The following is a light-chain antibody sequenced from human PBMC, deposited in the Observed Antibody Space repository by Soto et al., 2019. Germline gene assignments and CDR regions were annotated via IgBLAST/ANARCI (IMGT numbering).Light chain of an antibody. V-gene: IGLV2-14*03. Sequence: QSVLTQPASVSGSPGQSITISCTGTSSDIGAYNYVSWYQQHPGKAPKLMIYDVSNRPSGVSDRFSGSKSGNTASLTISGLRAEDEADYHCSSYTTSSTLYVFGTGTKLTVL. CDR2: DVS. CDR1: SSDIGAYNY. CDR3: SSYTTSSTLYV. J-gene: IGLJ1*01.